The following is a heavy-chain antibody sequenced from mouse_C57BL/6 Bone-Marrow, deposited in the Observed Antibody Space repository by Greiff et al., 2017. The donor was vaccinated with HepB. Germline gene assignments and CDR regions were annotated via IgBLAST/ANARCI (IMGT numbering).Heavy chain of an antibody. CDR1: GFTFTDYY. D-gene: IGHD1-1*01. CDR2: IRNKANGYTT. J-gene: IGHJ1*03. CDR3: SSYSYYVNTPPHWYFDV. Sequence: DVQLVESGGGLVQPGGSLSLSCAASGFTFTDYYMSWVRQPPGKALAWLGFIRNKANGYTTEYSASVKGRFTISRDNSQSILYLQMNALRAEDSATYYCSSYSYYVNTPPHWYFDVWGTGTTVTVSS. V-gene: IGHV7-3*01.